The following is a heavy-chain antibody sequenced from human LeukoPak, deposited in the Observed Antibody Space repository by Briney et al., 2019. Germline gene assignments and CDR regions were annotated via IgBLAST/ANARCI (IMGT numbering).Heavy chain of an antibody. V-gene: IGHV3-9*01. CDR1: GFTFDDYA. CDR3: AKEYYYDSSGYYWGAFDI. Sequence: GGPLRLSCAASGFTFDDYAMHWVRQAPGKGLEWVSGISWNSGSIGYADSVKGRFTISRDNAKNSLYLQMNSLRAEDTALYYCAKEYYYDSSGYYWGAFDIWGQGTMVTVSS. CDR2: ISWNSGSI. J-gene: IGHJ3*02. D-gene: IGHD3-22*01.